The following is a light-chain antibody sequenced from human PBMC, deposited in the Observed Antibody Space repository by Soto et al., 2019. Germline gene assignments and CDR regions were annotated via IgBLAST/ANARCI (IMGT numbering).Light chain of an antibody. CDR2: GAS. Sequence: EIVLTQSPGTLSLSPGERATLSCRASQSVSSSYLVWHQQKPGQAPRLLIYGASSRATGIPDRFSGSGSGTDFTLTISGLEPEDFAVYYCQQYGSSLFTFGQGTRLEIK. J-gene: IGKJ5*01. CDR1: QSVSSSY. V-gene: IGKV3-20*01. CDR3: QQYGSSLFT.